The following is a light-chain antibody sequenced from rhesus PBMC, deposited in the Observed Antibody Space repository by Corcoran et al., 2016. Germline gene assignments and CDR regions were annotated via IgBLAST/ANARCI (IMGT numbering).Light chain of an antibody. CDR1: QSVGSN. Sequence: ETVVTQSPATLSFSPGERATLSCRASQSVGSNLAWYQQKPAQAPKLLIYDASSRHTGIPDRFGGSGSGKEFTLTISSLEPEDVGVYYCQQYNNWYSFGQGTKVEIK. V-gene: IGKV3-42*02. J-gene: IGKJ2*01. CDR2: DAS. CDR3: QQYNNWYS.